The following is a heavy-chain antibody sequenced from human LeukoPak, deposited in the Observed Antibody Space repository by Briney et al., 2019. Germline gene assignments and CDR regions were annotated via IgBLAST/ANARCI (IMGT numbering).Heavy chain of an antibody. V-gene: IGHV4-4*07. CDR3: ARGGIAVAGNGFDY. Sequence: SETLSLTCTVSGGSISLYYWSWIRQPAGKGLEWIGRIYSSGSTNYNPSLKSRVTISVDKSKNQFSLKLSSVTAADTAVYYCARGGIAVAGNGFDYWGQGTLVTVSS. CDR1: GGSISLYY. D-gene: IGHD6-19*01. CDR2: IYSSGST. J-gene: IGHJ4*02.